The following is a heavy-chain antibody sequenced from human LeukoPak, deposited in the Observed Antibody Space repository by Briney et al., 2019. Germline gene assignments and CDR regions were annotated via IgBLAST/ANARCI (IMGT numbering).Heavy chain of an antibody. CDR2: INHSGST. CDR1: GGSFSGYY. V-gene: IGHV4-34*01. J-gene: IGHJ5*02. Sequence: PETLSLTCAVYGGSFSGYYWSWIRQPPGKGLEWIGEINHSGSTNYNPSLKSRVTISVDTSKKQFSLKLSSVTAADTAVYYCARGRSIAAARWFDPWGQGTLVTVSS. D-gene: IGHD6-13*01. CDR3: ARGRSIAAARWFDP.